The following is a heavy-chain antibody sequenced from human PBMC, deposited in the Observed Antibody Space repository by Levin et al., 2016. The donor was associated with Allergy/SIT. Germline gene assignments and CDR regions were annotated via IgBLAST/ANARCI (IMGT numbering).Heavy chain of an antibody. D-gene: IGHD4-17*01. V-gene: IGHV3-23*01. CDR2: ISGSGGST. J-gene: IGHJ4*02. CDR3: AKAWARLRYGEPNDY. Sequence: WIRQPPGKGLEWVSAISGSGGSTYYADSVKGRFTISRDNSKNTLYLQMNSLRAEDTAVYYCAKAWARLRYGEPNDYWGQGTLVTVSS.